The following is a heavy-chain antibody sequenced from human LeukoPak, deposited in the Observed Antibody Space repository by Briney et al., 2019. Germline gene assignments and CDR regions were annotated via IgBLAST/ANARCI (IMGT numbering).Heavy chain of an antibody. CDR3: ARVRDFWSGYYDFDY. CDR2: ISGSGGST. CDR1: GFTFSSYS. V-gene: IGHV3-23*01. J-gene: IGHJ4*02. D-gene: IGHD3-3*01. Sequence: GGSLRLSCAASGFTFSSYSMNWVRQAPGKGLEWVSAISGSGGSTYYADSVKGRFTISRDNSKNTLYLQMNSLRAEDTAVYYCARVRDFWSGYYDFDYWGQGTLVTVSS.